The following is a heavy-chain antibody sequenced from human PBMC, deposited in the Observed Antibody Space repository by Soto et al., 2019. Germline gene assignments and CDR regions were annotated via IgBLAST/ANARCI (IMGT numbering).Heavy chain of an antibody. CDR2: IDGSGTTK. CDR1: GFTFNDFE. CDR3: ARGFGRFNY. V-gene: IGHV3-48*03. D-gene: IGHD3-10*01. Sequence: EVQLLESGGGLVQPGGSLRLSCGVSGFTFNDFEMNWVRQAPGKGLEWLAYIDGSGTTKKYADSVRGRFTISRDNLNSSLFLQMSSLSAADTSIYYCARGFGRFNYGGQGTLVSVSS. J-gene: IGHJ4*02.